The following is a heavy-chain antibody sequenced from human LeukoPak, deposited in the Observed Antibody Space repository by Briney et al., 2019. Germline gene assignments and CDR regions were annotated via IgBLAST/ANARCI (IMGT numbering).Heavy chain of an antibody. CDR1: GFTFSSYW. CDR3: ASELAHCVGDCLKN. CDR2: IKQDGSEK. D-gene: IGHD2-21*02. J-gene: IGHJ4*02. Sequence: PGGSLRLSCAASGFTFSSYWMSWVRQAPGKGLEWVANIKQDGSEKYYVDSVKGRFTISRDNAKNSLYLQMNSLRAEDTAVYYCASELAHCVGDCLKNWGRGTQVTVSS. V-gene: IGHV3-7*03.